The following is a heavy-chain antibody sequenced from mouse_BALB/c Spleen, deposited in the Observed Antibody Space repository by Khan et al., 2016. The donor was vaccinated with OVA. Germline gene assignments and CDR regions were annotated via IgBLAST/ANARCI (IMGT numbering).Heavy chain of an antibody. V-gene: IGHV1-18*01. CDR3: ARGAGRC. Sequence: VQLKQSGPELVKPGASVKISCKTSGYTFPEYTVHWVKQSLGKSLDWIGVINPKNGGTAYNQKFKGKATLTVDKSSSTAFMEFRSLTSEDAAVYDCARGAGRCWGQGTSVTVAS. CDR1: GYTFPEYT. J-gene: IGHJ4*01. D-gene: IGHD3-3*01. CDR2: INPKNGGT.